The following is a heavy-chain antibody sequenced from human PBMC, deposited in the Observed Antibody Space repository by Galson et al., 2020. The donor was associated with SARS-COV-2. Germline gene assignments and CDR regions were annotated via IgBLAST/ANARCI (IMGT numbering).Heavy chain of an antibody. J-gene: IGHJ4*02. V-gene: IGHV3-74*01. CDR1: GFTFSSCW. CDR2: INSDGSST. CDR3: ARVGTRSGWKYYFVY. Sequence: TGGSLRLSCAASGFTFSSCWMHWVRKAPGKGLEWVSRINSDGSSTSYADYVKGRVTISRDNAKNTLYLQMNSLRAEDTAVYYCARVGTRSGWKYYFVYWGQGTLVSVSS. D-gene: IGHD6-19*01.